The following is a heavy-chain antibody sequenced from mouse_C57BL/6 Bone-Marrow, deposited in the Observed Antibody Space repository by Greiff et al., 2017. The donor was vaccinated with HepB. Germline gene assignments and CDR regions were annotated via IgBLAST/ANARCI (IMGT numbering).Heavy chain of an antibody. CDR3: ARGYSVGYAMDY. CDR1: GYSITSGYY. Sequence: EVQLQQSGPGLVKPSQSLSLTCSVTGYSITSGYYWNWIRQFPGNKLEWMGYISYDGSNNYNPSLKNRISITRDTSKNQFFLKLNSVTTEDTATYDCARGYSVGYAMDYWGQGTSVTVSS. J-gene: IGHJ4*01. CDR2: ISYDGSN. D-gene: IGHD1-1*01. V-gene: IGHV3-6*01.